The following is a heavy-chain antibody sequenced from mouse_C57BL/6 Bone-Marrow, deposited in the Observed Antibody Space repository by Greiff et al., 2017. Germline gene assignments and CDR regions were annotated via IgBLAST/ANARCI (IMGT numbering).Heavy chain of an antibody. D-gene: IGHD1-1*01. CDR3: ARWDYGSSFAY. CDR1: GYTFTDYY. J-gene: IGHJ3*01. CDR2: IYPGSGNT. Sequence: QVQLQQSGAELVRPGASVKLSCKASGYTFTDYYINWVKQRPGQGLEWIARIYPGSGNTYYNEKFKGKATLTAEKSSSTAYMQLSSLTSEDSGVYFCARWDYGSSFAYWGQGTLVTVSA. V-gene: IGHV1-76*01.